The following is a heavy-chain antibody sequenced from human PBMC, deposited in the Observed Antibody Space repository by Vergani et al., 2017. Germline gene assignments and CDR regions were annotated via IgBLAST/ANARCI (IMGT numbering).Heavy chain of an antibody. Sequence: QVQLVESGGGVVQPGRSLRLSCAASGFTFNSYAIHWVRQAPGKGLEWVAVISYDGRTKYYADSVKGRFTFSRDNSKNTLYLQMNSLRAEDTAVYYCARAYFGDIQYSWFDPWSQGSLVTVSS. CDR1: GFTFNSYA. CDR2: ISYDGRTK. CDR3: ARAYFGDIQYSWFDP. J-gene: IGHJ5*02. V-gene: IGHV3-30*04. D-gene: IGHD2-21*01.